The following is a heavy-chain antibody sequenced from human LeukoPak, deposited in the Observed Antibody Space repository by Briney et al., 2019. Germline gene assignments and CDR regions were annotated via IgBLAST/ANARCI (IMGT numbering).Heavy chain of an antibody. V-gene: IGHV4-4*07. J-gene: IGHJ4*02. CDR3: ARAVTYYYDSSGYYYVQYFDY. CDR2: IYTSGST. D-gene: IGHD3-22*01. Sequence: SETLSLTCTVSGGSISSYYWSWIRQPVGKGLEWIGRIYTSGSTNYNPSLKSRVTMSVDTSKNQFSLKLSSVTAADTAVYYCARAVTYYYDSSGYYYVQYFDYWGQGTLVTVSS. CDR1: GGSISSYY.